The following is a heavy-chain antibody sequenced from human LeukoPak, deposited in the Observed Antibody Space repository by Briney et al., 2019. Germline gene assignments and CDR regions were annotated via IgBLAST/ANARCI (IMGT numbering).Heavy chain of an antibody. CDR2: IKQVGSEK. CDR3: ARSGPYDTTGCFYLSRPFDC. D-gene: IGHD3-22*01. J-gene: IGHJ4*02. V-gene: IGHV3-7*01. CDR1: GFTFSSYW. Sequence: GGSLRLSCAASGFTFSSYWMNWVRQAPGKGLEWVANIKQVGSEKYYVDSVKGRFTISRDDAKNSLYLQMNSLRADDTAVYYCARSGPYDTTGCFYLSRPFDCWGQGTLVTVSS.